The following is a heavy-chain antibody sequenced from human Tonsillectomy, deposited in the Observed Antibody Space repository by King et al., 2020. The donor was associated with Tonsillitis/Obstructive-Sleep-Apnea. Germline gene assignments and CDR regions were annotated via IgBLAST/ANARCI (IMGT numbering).Heavy chain of an antibody. V-gene: IGHV3-72*01. CDR3: ARDPPYSSGWPGALDI. CDR2: TRNKANNYTT. CDR1: GFTFSDHY. J-gene: IGHJ3*02. D-gene: IGHD6-19*01. Sequence: VQLVESGGGLVQPGGSLRLSCAASGFTFSDHYMDWVRQAPGKGLEWVGRTRNKANNYTTEYAASVKGRFTISRDDSKNSLYLQMNSLKTEDTAVYYCARDPPYSSGWPGALDIWARGQWSPSPQ.